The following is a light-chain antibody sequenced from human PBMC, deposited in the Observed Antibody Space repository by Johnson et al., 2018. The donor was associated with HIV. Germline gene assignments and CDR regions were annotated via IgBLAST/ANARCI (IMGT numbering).Light chain of an antibody. J-gene: IGLJ1*01. Sequence: QSVLTQPPSVSAAPGQKVTISCSGSSSDMGNYAVSWYQKLPGTAPKLLIYDNNKRPSGIPDRFSGSKSGPSATLGITGLQTGDEADYYWGAWDNSLSGGLFVFATGTKVTVL. CDR1: SSDMGNYA. CDR3: GAWDNSLSGGLFV. V-gene: IGLV1-51*01. CDR2: DNN.